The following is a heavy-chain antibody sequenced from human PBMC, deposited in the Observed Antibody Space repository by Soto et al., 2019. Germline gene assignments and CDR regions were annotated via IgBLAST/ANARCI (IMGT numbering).Heavy chain of an antibody. D-gene: IGHD1-20*01. CDR3: TKKEGVDITGIMPVFDS. Sequence: QTGGSLRLSRAASGFTFSSPGMHWVRKAPGKGLEWMAVISYDGRNKYYADSVKGRFTISRDNSKNTLYLQMDSLRADDTAVYYCTKKEGVDITGIMPVFDSWGQGTLVTVSS. CDR2: ISYDGRNK. CDR1: GFTFSSPG. V-gene: IGHV3-30*18. J-gene: IGHJ4*02.